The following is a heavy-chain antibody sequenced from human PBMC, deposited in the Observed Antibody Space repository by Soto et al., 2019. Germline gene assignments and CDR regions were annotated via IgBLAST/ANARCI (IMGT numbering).Heavy chain of an antibody. D-gene: IGHD3-16*01. V-gene: IGHV1-46*01. J-gene: IGHJ6*02. CDR3: ARGEYYDYIWGIY. Sequence: GPSVKVSCKASGYTFTNYYIHWVRQAAGQGLEWMGIINPNDGDTSFAQKFQGRVTMTRDTSTSTVYMELSSLRSEDTAVYYCARGEYYDYIWGIYWGQGTTVTVSS. CDR1: GYTFTNYY. CDR2: INPNDGDT.